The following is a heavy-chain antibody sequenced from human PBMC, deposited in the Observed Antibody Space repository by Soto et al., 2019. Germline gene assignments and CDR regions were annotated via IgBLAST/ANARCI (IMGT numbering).Heavy chain of an antibody. CDR1: GGSVSNDAYY. D-gene: IGHD1-26*01. J-gene: IGHJ4*02. CDR2: IYHSGST. CDR3: ARLGIGWEFPFDY. V-gene: IGHV4-61*08. Sequence: QVQLQESGPGLVKPSETLSLTCIVSGGSVSNDAYYWSWIRQPPGKGLEWIGYIYHSGSTYYNPSLQSRVTISADTSANQFSLKVCSVTAADTAVYYCARLGIGWEFPFDYWGQGTLVNVSS.